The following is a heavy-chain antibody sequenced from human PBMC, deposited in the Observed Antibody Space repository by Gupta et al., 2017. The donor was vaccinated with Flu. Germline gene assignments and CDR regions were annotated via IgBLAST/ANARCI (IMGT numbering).Heavy chain of an antibody. J-gene: IGHJ6*02. CDR3: ARGFPSTVTTGYYYYYYGMDV. V-gene: IGHV4-34*01. CDR2: INHRGST. Sequence: QVQLQQWGAGLLKPSETLSLTCAVYGGSFSGYYWSWIRQPPGTGLEWIGEINHRGSTNYNPSLNRRVTISVDTSKNQFSLKLSSVTAADTAVYYCARGFPSTVTTGYYYYYYGMDVWGQGTTVTVSS. CDR1: GGSFSGYY. D-gene: IGHD4-17*01.